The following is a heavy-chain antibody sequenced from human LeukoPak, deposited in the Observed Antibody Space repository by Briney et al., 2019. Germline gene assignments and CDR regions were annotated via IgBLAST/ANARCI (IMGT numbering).Heavy chain of an antibody. CDR2: INPNNGGT. J-gene: IGHJ3*02. CDR3: ARESSLSGYSSDAFDI. Sequence: ASVKVFCKASGYTFTGYYMHWVRQAPGQGLEWMGWINPNNGGTNYAQKFQGRVTMTRDTSISTAYMELSRLRSDDTAVYYCARESSLSGYSSDAFDIWGQGTMVTVSS. D-gene: IGHD3-22*01. CDR1: GYTFTGYY. V-gene: IGHV1-2*02.